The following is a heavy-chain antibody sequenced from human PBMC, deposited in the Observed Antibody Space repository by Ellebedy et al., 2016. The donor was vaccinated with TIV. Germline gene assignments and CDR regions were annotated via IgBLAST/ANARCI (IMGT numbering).Heavy chain of an antibody. D-gene: IGHD1-26*01. CDR3: VRDLHWSYFD. J-gene: IGHJ4*02. CDR1: GFTFSLNW. Sequence: GESLKISCAASGFTFSLNWMSSVRQAPGKGLEWVAKLKEDGSEEYDVDSVKGRFTISRDNAKNSLYLQMNSLRAEDTDVYYCVRDLHWSYFDWGQGTLVTVSS. V-gene: IGHV3-7*03. CDR2: LKEDGSEE.